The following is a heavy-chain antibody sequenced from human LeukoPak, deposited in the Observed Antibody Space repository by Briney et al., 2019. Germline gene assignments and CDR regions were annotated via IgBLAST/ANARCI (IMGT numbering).Heavy chain of an antibody. D-gene: IGHD3-22*01. Sequence: PGGSLRLSCAASGFTFSDDSMRWVRQAPGKGLERVSRIIWNGGRTDYAQSVKGRFTISRDKATSSLCMHMNSARAQDTALFYTARKNLKTYVYDGSGCKPVGFVYWGQGTLVTVSS. CDR1: GFTFSDDS. CDR2: IIWNGGRT. CDR3: ARKNLKTYVYDGSGCKPVGFVY. V-gene: IGHV3-20*04. J-gene: IGHJ4*02.